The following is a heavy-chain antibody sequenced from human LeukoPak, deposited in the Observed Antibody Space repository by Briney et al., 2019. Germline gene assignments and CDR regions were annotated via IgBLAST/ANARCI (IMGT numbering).Heavy chain of an antibody. CDR2: FDPEDGET. J-gene: IGHJ2*01. CDR3: ATQYSAAAAQFPGWDEEYSDL. D-gene: IGHD6-13*01. Sequence: ASVKVSFKVSGYTLTELSMHWVRQAPGKGLEWMGGFDPEDGETIYAQKFQGRVTMTEDTSTDTAYMELSSLRSEDTAVYYCATQYSAAAAQFPGWDEEYSDLWGRGTLVTVSS. CDR1: GYTLTELS. V-gene: IGHV1-24*01.